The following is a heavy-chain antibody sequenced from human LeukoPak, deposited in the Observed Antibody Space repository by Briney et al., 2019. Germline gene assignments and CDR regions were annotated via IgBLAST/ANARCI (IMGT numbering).Heavy chain of an antibody. J-gene: IGHJ5*02. D-gene: IGHD3-3*01. V-gene: IGHV3-11*04. CDR3: ARDSRVTYYDFWSGYLNWFDP. CDR1: GFTFSDYY. CDR2: ISSSGSTI. Sequence: GGSLRLSCAASGFTFSDYYMSWIRQAPGKGLEWVSYISSSGSTIYYADSVKGRFTISRDNDKNSLYLQMNSLRAEDTAVYYCARDSRVTYYDFWSGYLNWFDPWGQGTLVTVSS.